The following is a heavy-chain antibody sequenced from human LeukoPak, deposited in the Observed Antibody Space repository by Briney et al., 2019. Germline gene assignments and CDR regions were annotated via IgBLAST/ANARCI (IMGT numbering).Heavy chain of an antibody. CDR2: ISGSRSYI. V-gene: IGHV3-21*01. CDR1: GFTFSDYS. Sequence: GSLRLSCAASGFTFSDYSMNWVRQAPGKGLEWVSSISGSRSYIYYADSVKGRFTISRDNAKNSLYLQMNSLRAEDTAVYYCARAGDKAFWSDYYSYLWFDHWGQGTLVTVSS. CDR3: ARAGDKAFWSDYYSYLWFDH. D-gene: IGHD3-3*01. J-gene: IGHJ5*02.